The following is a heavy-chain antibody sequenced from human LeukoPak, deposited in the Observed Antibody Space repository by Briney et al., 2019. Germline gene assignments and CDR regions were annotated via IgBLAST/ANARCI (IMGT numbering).Heavy chain of an antibody. CDR2: IYYSGST. CDR3: ARGYSSSSSSYYYYYYMDV. CDR1: DGSIRSYY. J-gene: IGHJ6*03. Sequence: SETLSLTCTVSDGSIRSYYWSWIRQPPGKGLEWIGYIYYSGSTNYNPSRKSRVTISVDTSKNQFSLKLSSVTAADTAVYYCARGYSSSSSSYYYYYYMDVWGKGTTVTVSS. V-gene: IGHV4-59*01. D-gene: IGHD6-6*01.